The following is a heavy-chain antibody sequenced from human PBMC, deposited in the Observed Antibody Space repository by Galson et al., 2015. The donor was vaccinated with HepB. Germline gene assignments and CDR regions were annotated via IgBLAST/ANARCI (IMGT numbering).Heavy chain of an antibody. CDR2: ISSSGSTA. CDR1: GFTFSSYE. J-gene: IGHJ6*02. CDR3: ARGTPPGYNYGSGYYYFYGVDV. D-gene: IGHD5-18*01. Sequence: SLRLSCAASGFTFSSYEINWVRQAPGKGLEWVSYISSSGSTAYYADSVKGRFTISRDNAKNSLYLQMTSLRAEDTAVYYCARGTPPGYNYGSGYYYFYGVDVWGQGTAVTVSS. V-gene: IGHV3-48*03.